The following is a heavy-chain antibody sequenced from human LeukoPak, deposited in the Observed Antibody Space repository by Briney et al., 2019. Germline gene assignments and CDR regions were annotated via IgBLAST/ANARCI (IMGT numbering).Heavy chain of an antibody. V-gene: IGHV3-7*01. CDR3: ASGFLQWLY. Sequence: PGGSLRLSCAASGFTFGGYWMSWVRQAPGRGLEWVANINPDGSIKYYVDSIKGRFTISRDNAKNSLYLQMNSLRAEDMAVYYCASGFLQWLYWGQGTLVTVSS. J-gene: IGHJ4*02. CDR2: INPDGSIK. D-gene: IGHD3-3*01. CDR1: GFTFGGYW.